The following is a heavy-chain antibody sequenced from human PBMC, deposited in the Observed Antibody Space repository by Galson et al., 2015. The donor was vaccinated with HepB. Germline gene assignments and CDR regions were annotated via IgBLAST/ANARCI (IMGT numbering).Heavy chain of an antibody. CDR3: ARGWTPRPELLWFGEKQTTWFDP. J-gene: IGHJ5*02. V-gene: IGHV3-48*04. CDR2: ISSSSSTI. CDR1: GFTFSSYS. D-gene: IGHD3-10*01. Sequence: SLRLSCAASGFTFSSYSMNWVRQAPGKGLEWVSYISSSSSTIYYADSVKGRFTISRDNAKNSLYLQMNSLRAEDTAVYYCARGWTPRPELLWFGEKQTTWFDPWGQGTLVTVSS.